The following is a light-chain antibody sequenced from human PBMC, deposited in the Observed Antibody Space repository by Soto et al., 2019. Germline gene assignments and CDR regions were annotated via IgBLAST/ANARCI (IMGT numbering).Light chain of an antibody. Sequence: ETVMTQSPGTLSVSPGERATLSCRASQSLSSNLAWYQQKPGQAPRLLIYGASTRATGIPARFSGSGSGTEFTLTISSLQSEDFAVYYCQQYNNWPRTFGQGTKVEIK. J-gene: IGKJ1*01. CDR3: QQYNNWPRT. V-gene: IGKV3-15*01. CDR1: QSLSSN. CDR2: GAS.